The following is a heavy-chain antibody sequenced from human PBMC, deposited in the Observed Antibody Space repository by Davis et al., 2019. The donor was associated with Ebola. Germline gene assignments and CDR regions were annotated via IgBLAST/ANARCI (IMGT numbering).Heavy chain of an antibody. CDR2: MNPNSGNT. J-gene: IGHJ6*02. Sequence: ASVKVSCKASGYTFTSYDINWVRQATGQGLEWMGWMNPNSGNTGYAQKFQGRVTMTRNTSISTAYMELSSLRSEDTAVYYCARGWQWLVRARRYYGMDVWGQGTTVTVSS. CDR1: GYTFTSYD. CDR3: ARGWQWLVRARRYYGMDV. V-gene: IGHV1-8*01. D-gene: IGHD6-19*01.